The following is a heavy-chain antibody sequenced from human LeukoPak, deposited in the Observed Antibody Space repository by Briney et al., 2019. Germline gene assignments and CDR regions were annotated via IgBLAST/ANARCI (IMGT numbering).Heavy chain of an antibody. V-gene: IGHV3-48*04. D-gene: IGHD6-13*01. CDR2: ISSSSSTI. J-gene: IGHJ4*02. Sequence: GGSLRLSCAASGFSFSSYSMNWVRQAPGRGLEWVSYISSSSSTIYYADSVKGRFTISRDNAKNSLYLQMNSLRAEDTAVYYCARDWAAAGYYFDYWGQGTLVTVSS. CDR1: GFSFSSYS. CDR3: ARDWAAAGYYFDY.